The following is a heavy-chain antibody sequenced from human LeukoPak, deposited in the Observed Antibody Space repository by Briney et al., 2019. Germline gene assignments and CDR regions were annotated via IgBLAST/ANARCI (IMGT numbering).Heavy chain of an antibody. CDR2: INPNSGGT. Sequence: ASVKVSCKASGYTFTGYYMHWVRQAPGQGLEWMGRINPNSGGTNYAQKFQGRVTMTRDTSNSTAYMELSRLRSDDTAVYYCARERMTTVTTDYYYYMDVWGKGTTVTVSS. CDR1: GYTFTGYY. CDR3: ARERMTTVTTDYYYYMDV. D-gene: IGHD4-17*01. V-gene: IGHV1-2*06. J-gene: IGHJ6*03.